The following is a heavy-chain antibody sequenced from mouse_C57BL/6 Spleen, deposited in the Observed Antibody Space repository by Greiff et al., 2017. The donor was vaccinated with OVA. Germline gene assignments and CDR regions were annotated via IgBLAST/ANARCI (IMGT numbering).Heavy chain of an antibody. CDR1: GYTFTDYE. V-gene: IGHV1-15*01. Sequence: VKLQQSGAELVRPGASVTLSCKASGYTFTDYEMHWVKQTPVHGLEWIGAIDPETGGTAYNQKFKGKAILTADKSSSTAYMELRSLTSEDSAVYYCTRGKGFYYFDYWGQGTTLTVSS. CDR2: IDPETGGT. J-gene: IGHJ2*01. CDR3: TRGKGFYYFDY.